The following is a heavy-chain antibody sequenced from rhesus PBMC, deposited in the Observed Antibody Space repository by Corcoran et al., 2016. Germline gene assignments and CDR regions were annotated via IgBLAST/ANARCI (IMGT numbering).Heavy chain of an antibody. Sequence: QVTLKESGPALVKPTQTLTLTCTFSGFSISTSGMGVGWIRQPPGKALEWLALIYWDDNKYYSTTLKRRLTISNDTSKNQVVLTMTNMDPVDTATYSCARRRAHCSDSGCSSEYFEFWGQGALVTVSS. J-gene: IGHJ1*01. V-gene: IGHV2-174*01. CDR2: IYWDDNK. D-gene: IGHD2-33*01. CDR3: ARRRAHCSDSGCSSEYFEF. CDR1: GFSISTSGMG.